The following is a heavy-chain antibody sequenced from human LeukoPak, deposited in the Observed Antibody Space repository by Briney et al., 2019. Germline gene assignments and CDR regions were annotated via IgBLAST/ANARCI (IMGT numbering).Heavy chain of an antibody. J-gene: IGHJ3*02. CDR2: IIPIFGTA. CDR3: AREEREYCGGDCNDAFDI. D-gene: IGHD2-21*02. V-gene: IGHV1-69*13. Sequence: SVKVSCKASGGTFSSYAISWVRQAPGQGLEWMGGIIPIFGTADYAQKFQGRVTITADESTSTAYMELRSLRSEDTAVYYCAREEREYCGGDCNDAFDIWGQGTMVTVSS. CDR1: GGTFSSYA.